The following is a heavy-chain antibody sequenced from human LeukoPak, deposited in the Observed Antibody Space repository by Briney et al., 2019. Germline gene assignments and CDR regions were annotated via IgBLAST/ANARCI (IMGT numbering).Heavy chain of an antibody. CDR2: MNPNSGNT. D-gene: IGHD2-2*01. CDR1: GYTFTSYD. J-gene: IGHJ6*03. Sequence: ASVKVSCKASGYTFTSYDINWVRQATGQGLEWMGWMNPNSGNTGYAQKFQGRVTMTRNTSISTAYMELSSLRSEDTAVYYCARGVVVVPAAGPDLTEDYYYYYMDVWGKGTTVTVSS. V-gene: IGHV1-8*01. CDR3: ARGVVVVPAAGPDLTEDYYYYYMDV.